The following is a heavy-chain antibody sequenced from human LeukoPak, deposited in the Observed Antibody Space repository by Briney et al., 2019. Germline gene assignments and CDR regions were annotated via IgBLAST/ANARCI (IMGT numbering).Heavy chain of an antibody. J-gene: IGHJ5*02. Sequence: SETLSLTCTVSGGSISSYYWSWIRQPAGKGLEWIGRIYTSGSTNYNPSLKSRVTMSVDTSKNQFSLKLSSVTAADTAVYYCARVGWGYCSSTSCYTWFDPWGQGTLVTVSS. CDR1: GGSISSYY. CDR2: IYTSGST. CDR3: ARVGWGYCSSTSCYTWFDP. V-gene: IGHV4-4*07. D-gene: IGHD2-2*02.